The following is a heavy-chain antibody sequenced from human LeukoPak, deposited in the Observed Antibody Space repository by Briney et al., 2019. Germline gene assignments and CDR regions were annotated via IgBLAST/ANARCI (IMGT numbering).Heavy chain of an antibody. D-gene: IGHD2-15*01. CDR3: ARAYCSGGSCDYYFDY. CDR2: ISSSSSYI. J-gene: IGHJ4*02. V-gene: IGHV3-21*01. CDR1: GFTFSSYS. Sequence: GGSLRLSCAASGFTFSSYSMNWVRQAPGKGLEWVSSISSSSSYIYYADSVKGRFTISRDNAKNSLYLQMNSLRAEDTAVYYCARAYCSGGSCDYYFDYWGQGTLVAVSS.